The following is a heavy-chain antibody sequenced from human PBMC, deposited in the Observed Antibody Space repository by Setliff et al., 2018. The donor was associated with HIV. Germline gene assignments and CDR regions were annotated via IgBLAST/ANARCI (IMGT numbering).Heavy chain of an antibody. V-gene: IGHV2-5*01. CDR3: ARRLNLAAAGRFNCFDP. Sequence: TLSLTCTVSGDSVSSASYYWSWIRQPPGKGLEWIAVIYWNDDKLYSPSLRSRLTITKDTSKNQVVLTMTNMDPVDTATYYCARRLNLAAAGRFNCFDPWGQGTLVTVSS. CDR1: GDSVSSASYY. J-gene: IGHJ5*02. D-gene: IGHD6-25*01. CDR2: IYWNDDK.